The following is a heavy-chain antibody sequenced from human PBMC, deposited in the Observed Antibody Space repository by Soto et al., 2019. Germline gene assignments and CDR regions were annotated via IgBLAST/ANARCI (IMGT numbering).Heavy chain of an antibody. CDR2: IYPGDSDT. J-gene: IGHJ6*02. Sequence: GESLKISCQGSGYSFANYWIAWVRQMPGKGLEWVGVIYPGDSDTRYSPSFRGQVTISADKSISHVYLQWSSLRASDTAMYYCARNRLRQYYYGMDVWGQGTTVTVSS. V-gene: IGHV5-51*01. CDR1: GYSFANYW. CDR3: ARNRLRQYYYGMDV. D-gene: IGHD3-10*01.